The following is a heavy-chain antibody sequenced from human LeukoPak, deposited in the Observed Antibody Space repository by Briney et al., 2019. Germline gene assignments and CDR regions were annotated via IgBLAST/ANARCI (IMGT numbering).Heavy chain of an antibody. CDR2: IYYSGST. D-gene: IGHD2-15*01. Sequence: SETLSLTCTVSGGSISSYYWSWIRQPPGKGLEWIGYIYYSGSTNYNPSLKSRVTISVDTSKNQFSLKLSSVIAADTAVYYCARLNCSGGSCYPYYYYYYMDVWGKGTTVTVSS. CDR1: GGSISSYY. J-gene: IGHJ6*03. V-gene: IGHV4-59*08. CDR3: ARLNCSGGSCYPYYYYYYMDV.